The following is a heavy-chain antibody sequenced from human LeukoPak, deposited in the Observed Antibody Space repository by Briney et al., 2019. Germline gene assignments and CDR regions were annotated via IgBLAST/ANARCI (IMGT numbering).Heavy chain of an antibody. CDR2: IIPILGIA. D-gene: IGHD3-22*01. CDR3: ARVFLYYDSSGYDY. Sequence: SVKVSCKASGGTFSSYAISWVRQTPGQGLEWMGRIIPILGIANYAQKFQGRVTITADKSTSTAYMELSSLRSEDTAVYYCARVFLYYDSSGYDYWGQGTLVTVSS. J-gene: IGHJ4*02. V-gene: IGHV1-69*04. CDR1: GGTFSSYA.